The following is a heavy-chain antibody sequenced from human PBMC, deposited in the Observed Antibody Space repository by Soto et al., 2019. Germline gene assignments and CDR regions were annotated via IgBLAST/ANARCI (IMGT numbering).Heavy chain of an antibody. V-gene: IGHV3-7*01. CDR2: INQDGSEK. CDR1: GFTFSSYW. CDR3: SRSLDY. Sequence: PGGSLRLSCAASGFTFSSYWMDWVRQAPGKGLEWVANINQDGSEKHYVDSVKGRFTISRDNAKNSLYLQMSSLTAEDSAPYFCSRSLDYWGQGTLVTVSS. J-gene: IGHJ4*02.